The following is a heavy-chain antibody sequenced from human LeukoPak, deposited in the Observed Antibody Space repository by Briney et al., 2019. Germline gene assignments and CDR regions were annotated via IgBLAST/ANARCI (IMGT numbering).Heavy chain of an antibody. CDR2: ISAYNGNT. CDR1: GYTFTSYG. CDR3: ARRNPRARGPSYYYGMDV. D-gene: IGHD4/OR15-4a*01. Sequence: ASVKVSCKASGYTFTSYGISWVRQAPGQGLEWMGWISAYNGNTNYAQKLQGRVTITADESTSTAYMGLSSLRSEDTAVYYCARRNPRARGPSYYYGMDVWGQGTTVTVSS. V-gene: IGHV1-18*01. J-gene: IGHJ6*02.